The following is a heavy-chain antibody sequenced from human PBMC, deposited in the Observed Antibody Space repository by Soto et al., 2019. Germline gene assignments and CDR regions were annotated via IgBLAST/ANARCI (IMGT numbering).Heavy chain of an antibody. CDR1: GGSISSSSYH. CDR3: ARLGLRYLDWPPFSGMDV. V-gene: IGHV4-39*01. CDR2: IYYSGST. J-gene: IGHJ6*02. Sequence: SDTLSLTCTVSGGSISSSSYHWGWIRQPPGKGLEWIGSIYYSGSTYYNPPLKSRVTISVDTSKNQLSLKLSSVTAADTAVYYCARLGLRYLDWPPFSGMDVWGQGTTVTVS. D-gene: IGHD3-9*01.